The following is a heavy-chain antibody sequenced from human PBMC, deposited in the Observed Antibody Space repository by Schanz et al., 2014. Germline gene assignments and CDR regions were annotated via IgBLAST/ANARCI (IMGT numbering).Heavy chain of an antibody. Sequence: QVQLVQSGAEVKKPGSSVKVSCKASGGTFSSFGINWVRQAPGQGLEWMGRIISILGIANYAQNFQGRVTITADKSTSTAYMELTSLRSEDTAVYYCAGTYCSSTSCYTGYYYMDVWGKWTTVTVSS. V-gene: IGHV1-69*02. D-gene: IGHD2-2*02. J-gene: IGHJ6*03. CDR3: AGTYCSSTSCYTGYYYMDV. CDR2: IISILGIA. CDR1: GGTFSSFG.